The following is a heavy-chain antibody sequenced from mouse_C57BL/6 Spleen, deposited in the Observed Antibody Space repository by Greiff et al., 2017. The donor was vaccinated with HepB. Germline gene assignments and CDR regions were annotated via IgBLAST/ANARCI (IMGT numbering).Heavy chain of an antibody. D-gene: IGHD2-4*01. J-gene: IGHJ3*01. Sequence: EVKLMESGPGLVKPSQSLSLTCSVTGYSITSCYYWNWIRQFPGNKLEWMGYISYDGSNNYNPSLKNRISITRDTSKNQFFLKLNSVTTEDTATYYCARRGYDYDSFAYWGQGTLVTVSA. CDR1: GYSITSCYY. V-gene: IGHV3-6*01. CDR2: ISYDGSN. CDR3: ARRGYDYDSFAY.